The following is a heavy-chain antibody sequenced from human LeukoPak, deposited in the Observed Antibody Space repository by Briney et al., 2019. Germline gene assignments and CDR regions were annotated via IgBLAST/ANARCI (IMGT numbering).Heavy chain of an antibody. Sequence: SETLSLTCAVSGYSISSGYYWGWIRQPPGKGLEWIGSIYRSGSTYYNPSLKSRVTISVDTSKNQFSLKLSSVTAADTAVYYCARDTERGSVDYWGQGTLVTVSS. CDR2: IYRSGST. CDR3: ARDTERGSVDY. D-gene: IGHD1-14*01. CDR1: GYSISSGYY. V-gene: IGHV4-38-2*02. J-gene: IGHJ4*02.